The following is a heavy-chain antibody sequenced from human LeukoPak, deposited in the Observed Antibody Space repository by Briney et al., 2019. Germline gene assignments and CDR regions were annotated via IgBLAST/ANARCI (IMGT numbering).Heavy chain of an antibody. CDR3: AREVCAHCRVDY. CDR1: RYTFTNFG. Sequence: GASVKVSCKASRYTFTNFGTTWVRQAPGQGLEWMGWISAYDGNTKYAQKIQARVTMTTDTSTSTAYMELRSLRSDDTAVYYYAREVCAHCRVDYWGQGTLVTVSS. J-gene: IGHJ4*02. CDR2: ISAYDGNT. D-gene: IGHD2-8*01. V-gene: IGHV1-18*01.